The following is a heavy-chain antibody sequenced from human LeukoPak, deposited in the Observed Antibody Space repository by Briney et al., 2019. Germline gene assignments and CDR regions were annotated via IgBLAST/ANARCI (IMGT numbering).Heavy chain of an antibody. CDR1: GYTFTGYY. CDR3: ARGGTGSLGSPHYYYYGMDV. CDR2: INPNSGGT. Sequence: ASVKVSCKASGYTFTGYYMHWVRQAPGQGLEWMGWINPNSGGTNYAQKFQGRVTMTRDTSISTAYMGLSRLRSDDTAVYYCARGGTGSLGSPHYYYYGMDVWGQGTTVTVSS. V-gene: IGHV1-2*02. D-gene: IGHD1-1*01. J-gene: IGHJ6*02.